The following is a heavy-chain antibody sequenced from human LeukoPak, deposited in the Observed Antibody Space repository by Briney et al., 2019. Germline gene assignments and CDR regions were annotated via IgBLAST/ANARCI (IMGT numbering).Heavy chain of an antibody. Sequence: GGSLRLSCAVSGITLGNYGMSCVRQPPGKGLEWVAGISDSGGSTNYADSVKGRFTISRDTPRNTLYLHMNSLRAEDTAVYFCAKRGVVIRVFLVGFHKEAYYFDSWGQGALVTVSS. V-gene: IGHV3-23*01. CDR1: GITLGNYG. CDR2: ISDSGGST. J-gene: IGHJ4*02. CDR3: AKRGVVIRVFLVGFHKEAYYFDS. D-gene: IGHD3-10*01.